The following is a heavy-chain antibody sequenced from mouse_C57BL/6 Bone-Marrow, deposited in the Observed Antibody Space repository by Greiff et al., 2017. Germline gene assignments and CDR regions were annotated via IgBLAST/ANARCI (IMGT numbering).Heavy chain of an antibody. J-gene: IGHJ1*03. V-gene: IGHV5-16*01. D-gene: IGHD1-1*01. CDR2: INYDGSST. CDR3: ARGHYGSSPYWYFDV. Sequence: DVKLVESEGGLVQPGSSMKLSCTASGFTFSDYYMAWVRQVPEKGLEWVANINYDGSSTYYLDSLKSRFIISRDNAKNILYLQMSSLKSEDTATYYCARGHYGSSPYWYFDVWGTGTTVTVSS. CDR1: GFTFSDYY.